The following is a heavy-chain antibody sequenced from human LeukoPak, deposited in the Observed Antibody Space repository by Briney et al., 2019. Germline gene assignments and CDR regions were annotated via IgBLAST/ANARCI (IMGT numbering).Heavy chain of an antibody. D-gene: IGHD3-3*01. CDR3: ARDFLRRGYDFWSGYYDY. CDR1: GFTFSSFV. V-gene: IGHV3-30-3*01. J-gene: IGHJ4*02. CDR2: ISHVGSNK. Sequence: GRSLRLSCAASGFTFSSFVMHWVRQAPGKGLEWVAVISHVGSNKYYADSVQGRFSISRDNSKNTLYLQMNSLRAEDTAVYYCARDFLRRGYDFWSGYYDYWDQGTLVTVSS.